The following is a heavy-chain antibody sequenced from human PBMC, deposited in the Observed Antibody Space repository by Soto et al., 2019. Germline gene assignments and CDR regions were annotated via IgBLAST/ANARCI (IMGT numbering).Heavy chain of an antibody. CDR3: AREPAAGYYYYYGMDV. D-gene: IGHD6-19*01. CDR1: GFTFSSYW. CDR2: IKQDGSEK. Sequence: GGSLRLSCAASGFTFSSYWISWVRQAPGKGLEWVANIKQDGSEKYYVDSVKGRFTISRDNAKNSLYLQMNSLRAEDTAVYYCAREPAAGYYYYYGMDVWGQGTTVTVSS. J-gene: IGHJ6*02. V-gene: IGHV3-7*01.